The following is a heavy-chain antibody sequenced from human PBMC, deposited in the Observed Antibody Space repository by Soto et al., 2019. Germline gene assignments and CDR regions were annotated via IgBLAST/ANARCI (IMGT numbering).Heavy chain of an antibody. Sequence: VASVKVSCKASGGTFSSYAISWVRQAPGQGLEWMGGIIPIFGTANYAQKFQGRVTITADESTSTAYMELSSLRSEDTAVYYCARGPELRDYFDYWGQGTLVTVSS. CDR2: IIPIFGTA. V-gene: IGHV1-69*13. D-gene: IGHD1-7*01. CDR3: ARGPELRDYFDY. J-gene: IGHJ4*02. CDR1: GGTFSSYA.